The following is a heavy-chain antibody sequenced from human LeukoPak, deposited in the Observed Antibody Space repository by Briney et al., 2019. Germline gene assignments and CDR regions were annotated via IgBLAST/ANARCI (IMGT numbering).Heavy chain of an antibody. J-gene: IGHJ5*02. CDR1: GYTFTSYY. CDR3: GRGSRWLDP. Sequence: ASMKVSCKASGYTFTSYYIHWVRQAPGQGLEWMGIINPSGGSTTYAQKFQGRVTMTRDTSTSTVYMELSSLRSEDTAVYYCGRGSRWLDPWGQGTLVTVSS. CDR2: INPSGGST. V-gene: IGHV1-46*03.